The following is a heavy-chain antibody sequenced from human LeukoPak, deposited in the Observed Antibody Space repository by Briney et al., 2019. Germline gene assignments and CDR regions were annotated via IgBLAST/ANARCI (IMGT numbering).Heavy chain of an antibody. Sequence: GGSLRLSCATSGFTFSSYAMSWVRQAPGKGLEWVSSISSSSSYIYYADSVKGRFTISRDNAKNSLYLQMNSLRAEDTAVYYCARSYYDSSGYYYGYWGQGTLVTVSS. J-gene: IGHJ4*02. CDR3: ARSYYDSSGYYYGY. V-gene: IGHV3-21*01. CDR2: ISSSSSYI. D-gene: IGHD3-22*01. CDR1: GFTFSSYA.